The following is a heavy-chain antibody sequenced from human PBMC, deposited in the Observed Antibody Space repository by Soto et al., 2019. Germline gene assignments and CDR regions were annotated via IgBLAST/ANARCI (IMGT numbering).Heavy chain of an antibody. CDR1: GLTFSSYS. J-gene: IGHJ6*02. D-gene: IGHD3-10*01. V-gene: IGHV3-48*01. CDR3: AFGEESRSYYYGMDV. CDR2: IISSSSTI. Sequence: EVQLVESGGGLVQRGGSLRLSCAASGLTFSSYSMNWVRQAPGKGLEWVSYIISSSSTIYYADSVKGRFTIYRDNDKNSLYLQMNSLRAEDTAVYYCAFGEESRSYYYGMDVWGQGTTVTVSS.